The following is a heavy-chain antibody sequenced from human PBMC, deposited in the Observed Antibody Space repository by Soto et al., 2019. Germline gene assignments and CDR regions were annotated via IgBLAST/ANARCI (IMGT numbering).Heavy chain of an antibody. CDR2: ISYDGSNK. V-gene: IGHV3-30-3*01. Sequence: QVQLVESGGGVVQPGRSLRLSCAASGFTFSSYARHWVRQAPGKGLEWVAVISYDGSNKYYADSVKGRFTISRDNSKNTLYLQMNRLRAEDTAVYYCARIYCSGGSCKYYYYYGMDVWGQGTTVTVSS. CDR1: GFTFSSYA. D-gene: IGHD2-15*01. CDR3: ARIYCSGGSCKYYYYYGMDV. J-gene: IGHJ6*02.